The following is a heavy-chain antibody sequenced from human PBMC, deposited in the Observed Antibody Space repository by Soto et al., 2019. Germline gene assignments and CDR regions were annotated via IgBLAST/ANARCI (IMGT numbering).Heavy chain of an antibody. CDR1: GDSISSSSYY. J-gene: IGHJ2*01. V-gene: IGHV4-39*01. CDR3: AKTGPYDILAYWYFDL. CDR2: IYYSGTT. D-gene: IGHD3-9*01. Sequence: SETLSLTCIVSGDSISSSSYYWVWIRQPPGKGLEWIGSIYYSGTTYYNPSLESRVTISIDTSKNQFSLKVSSLTAADTAVYYCAKTGPYDILAYWYFDLWGRGTLVTVSS.